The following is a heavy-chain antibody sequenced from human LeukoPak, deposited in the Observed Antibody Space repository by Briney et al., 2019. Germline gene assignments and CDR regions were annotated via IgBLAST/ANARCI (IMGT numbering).Heavy chain of an antibody. D-gene: IGHD3-22*01. Sequence: SETLSLTCTVSGGSISSSSYYWGWIRQPPGKGLEWIGSIYYSGSTYYNPSLKSRVTISVDTSKNQFSLKLSSVTAADTAVYYCARRPPNPLYYDSSGYHAYFDYWGQGTLVTVSS. CDR1: GGSISSSSYY. CDR2: IYYSGST. V-gene: IGHV4-39*01. J-gene: IGHJ4*02. CDR3: ARRPPNPLYYDSSGYHAYFDY.